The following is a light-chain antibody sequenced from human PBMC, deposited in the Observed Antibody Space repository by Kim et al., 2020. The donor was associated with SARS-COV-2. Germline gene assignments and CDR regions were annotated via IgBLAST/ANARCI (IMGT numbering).Light chain of an antibody. Sequence: SYELTQPPSVSVSPGQTASITCYGDKLGDKYSCWYQQKPGQSPVLVIYQDSKRPSGIPERFSGSNSGNTATLTISGTRAMDEAYYYCQVWDSSTVVFGGWTQLTVL. CDR1: KLGDKY. CDR3: QVWDSSTVV. V-gene: IGLV3-1*01. J-gene: IGLJ2*01. CDR2: QDS.